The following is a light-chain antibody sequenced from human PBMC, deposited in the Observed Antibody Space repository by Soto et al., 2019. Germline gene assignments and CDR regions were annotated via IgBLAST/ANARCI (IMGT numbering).Light chain of an antibody. Sequence: EIVMTQSPATLSVSPGGRTTLSCRASQSISDTLAWYQQKPGQAPRLLIYGASTRATSFPARFSGSGSGTDFTLTISSLQSEDFAVYYCQQYNNWPWTFGQGTRLEIK. V-gene: IGKV3-15*01. J-gene: IGKJ5*01. CDR3: QQYNNWPWT. CDR1: QSISDT. CDR2: GAS.